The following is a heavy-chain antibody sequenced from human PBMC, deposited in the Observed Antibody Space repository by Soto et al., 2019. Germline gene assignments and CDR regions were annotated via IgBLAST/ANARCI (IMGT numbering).Heavy chain of an antibody. J-gene: IGHJ4*02. CDR3: ARDPPDFNSGFDY. Sequence: SQTLSLTCAISGDSVSNNGAAWNWIRQSPSRGLEWLGRTYYRSQWHYDYATSVRSRITINPDTSKNQFSLQLNPVTPEDTAVYYCARDPPDFNSGFDYWGQGTLVTVSS. V-gene: IGHV6-1*01. CDR2: TYYRSQWHY. D-gene: IGHD1-26*01. CDR1: GDSVSNNGAA.